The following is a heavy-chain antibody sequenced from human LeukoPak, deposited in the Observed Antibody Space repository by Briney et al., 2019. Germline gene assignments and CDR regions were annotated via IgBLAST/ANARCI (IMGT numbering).Heavy chain of an antibody. D-gene: IGHD3-16*02. CDR1: GGSISSYY. V-gene: IGHV4-59*01. Sequence: SETLSLTCTVSGGSISSYYWSWIRQPPGKGLEWIGYIYYSGSTNYNPSLKSRVTISVDTSKNQFSLKLSSVTAADTTVYYCARVGHYDYVWGSYRYTTGPIDYWGQGTLVTVSS. CDR2: IYYSGST. CDR3: ARVGHYDYVWGSYRYTTGPIDY. J-gene: IGHJ4*02.